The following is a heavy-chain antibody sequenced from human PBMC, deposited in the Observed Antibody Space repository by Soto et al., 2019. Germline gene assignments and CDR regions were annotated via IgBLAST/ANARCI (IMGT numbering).Heavy chain of an antibody. CDR2: INPSGGST. D-gene: IGHD3-22*01. Sequence: ASVKVYCKASGYTFTSYYMHWVRQAPGQGLEWMGIINPSGGSTSYAQKFQGRVTMTRDTSTSAVYMELSSLRSGDSAVYYCARPLESSGYYHDALDIWGQGTMVTVSS. CDR3: ARPLESSGYYHDALDI. J-gene: IGHJ3*02. CDR1: GYTFTSYY. V-gene: IGHV1-46*01.